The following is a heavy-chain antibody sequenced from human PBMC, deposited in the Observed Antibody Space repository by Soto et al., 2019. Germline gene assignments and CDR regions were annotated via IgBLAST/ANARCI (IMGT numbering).Heavy chain of an antibody. Sequence: PGGSLRLSCRVSGFMFSSYAMTWVRQVPGKGLEWVSSISGSGGSTYYSDSVRGRFTISRDNSKKVLYLEMNRLKGDGTAVYFCAKDGSWGDHYYFDNWGQGTLVTVSS. J-gene: IGHJ4*02. D-gene: IGHD2-21*02. V-gene: IGHV3-23*01. CDR2: ISGSGGST. CDR1: GFMFSSYA. CDR3: AKDGSWGDHYYFDN.